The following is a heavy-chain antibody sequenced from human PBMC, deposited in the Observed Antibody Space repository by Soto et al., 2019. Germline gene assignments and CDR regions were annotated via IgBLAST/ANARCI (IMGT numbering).Heavy chain of an antibody. CDR3: TRERKVGWLRLPSPFDY. CDR1: GFTFGDYA. V-gene: IGHV3-49*03. D-gene: IGHD5-12*01. J-gene: IGHJ4*02. Sequence: PGGSLRLSCTASGFTFGDYAMSWFRQAPGKGLEWVGFIRSKAYGGTTEYAASVKGRFTISRDDSKSIAYLQMNSLKTEDTAVYYCTRERKVGWLRLPSPFDYWGQGTLVTVSS. CDR2: IRSKAYGGTT.